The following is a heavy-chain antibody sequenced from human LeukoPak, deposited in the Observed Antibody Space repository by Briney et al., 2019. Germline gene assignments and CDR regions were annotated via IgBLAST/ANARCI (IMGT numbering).Heavy chain of an antibody. V-gene: IGHV3-33*08. CDR1: GFTFSSFA. D-gene: IGHD2-15*01. CDR3: ARDRSGTFDY. Sequence: GGSLRLSCAASGFTFSSFAMSWVRQAPGKGLEWVALIWYDGSNKYYADSVKGRFTISRDNSRNTLYLQMNSLRAEDTAVYYCARDRSGTFDYWGQGTLVTVSS. J-gene: IGHJ4*02. CDR2: IWYDGSNK.